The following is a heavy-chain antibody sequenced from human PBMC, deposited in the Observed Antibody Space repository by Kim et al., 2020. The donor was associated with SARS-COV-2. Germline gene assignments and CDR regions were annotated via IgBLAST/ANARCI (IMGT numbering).Heavy chain of an antibody. V-gene: IGHV4-59*01. D-gene: IGHD3-10*01. CDR1: GGSISSYY. CDR3: ARTYYFGSGSYYKPYYYYYGMDV. CDR2: IYYSGST. J-gene: IGHJ6*02. Sequence: SETLSLTCTVSGGSISSYYWSWIRQPPGKGLEWIGYIYYSGSTNYNPSLKSRFTISVDTSKNQFSLKLSSVTAADTAMYFCARTYYFGSGSYYKPYYYYYGMDVWGQGTTVTVSS.